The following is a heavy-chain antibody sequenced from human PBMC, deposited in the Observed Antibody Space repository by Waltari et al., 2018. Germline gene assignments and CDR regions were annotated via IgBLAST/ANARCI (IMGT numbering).Heavy chain of an antibody. CDR1: GGSISSSSYY. J-gene: IGHJ6*03. Sequence: QLQLQESGPGLVKPSETLSLTCTVSGGSISSSSYYWGWIRQPPGKGLEWIGYIYYSGSTNYNPSLKSRVTISVDTSKNQFSLKLSSVTAADTAVYYCARDVFPYYMDVWGKGTTVTVSS. V-gene: IGHV4-61*05. CDR3: ARDVFPYYMDV. CDR2: IYYSGST. D-gene: IGHD2-8*01.